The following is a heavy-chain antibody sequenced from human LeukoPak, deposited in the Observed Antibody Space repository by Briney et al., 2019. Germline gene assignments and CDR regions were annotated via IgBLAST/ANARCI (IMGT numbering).Heavy chain of an antibody. Sequence: PSETLSLTCTVSGGSISSYYWSWIRQPPGKGLEWIGYIYYSGSTNYNPSLKSRVTISVDTSKNQFSLKLSSVTAADTAVYYCAISRYYDSPNYWGQGTLVTVSS. V-gene: IGHV4-59*01. J-gene: IGHJ4*02. CDR1: GGSISSYY. CDR3: AISRYYDSPNY. D-gene: IGHD3-22*01. CDR2: IYYSGST.